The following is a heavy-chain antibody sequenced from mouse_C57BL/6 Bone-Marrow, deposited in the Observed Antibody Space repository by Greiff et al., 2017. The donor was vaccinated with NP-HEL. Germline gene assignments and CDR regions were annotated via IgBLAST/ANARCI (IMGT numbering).Heavy chain of an antibody. CDR1: GYTFTSYW. J-gene: IGHJ1*03. V-gene: IGHV1-50*01. CDR2: IDPSDSYT. CDR3: TEAHIGNYYGSSYSYWYFDV. Sequence: QVQLQQPGAELVKPGASVKLSCKASGYTFTSYWMQWVKQRPGQGLEWIGEIDPSDSYTNYNQKFKGKATLTVDTSSSTAYMQLSGLTSEDSAVYYSTEAHIGNYYGSSYSYWYFDVWGTGTTVTVSS. D-gene: IGHD1-1*01.